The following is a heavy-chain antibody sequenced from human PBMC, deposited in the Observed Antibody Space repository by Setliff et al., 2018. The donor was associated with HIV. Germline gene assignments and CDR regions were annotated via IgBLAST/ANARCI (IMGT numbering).Heavy chain of an antibody. J-gene: IGHJ6*03. D-gene: IGHD1-26*01. CDR2: MNPNTGNT. V-gene: IGHV1-8*03. Sequence: ASVKVSCKASGYTFTSYDINWVRQATGQGLEWMGWMNPNTGNTGHAQKFQGRVPITRSTSINTAYMELSTLRSEDTAVYYCARGYLISGTQKSYYMDVWGKGTTVTVSS. CDR1: GYTFTSYD. CDR3: ARGYLISGTQKSYYMDV.